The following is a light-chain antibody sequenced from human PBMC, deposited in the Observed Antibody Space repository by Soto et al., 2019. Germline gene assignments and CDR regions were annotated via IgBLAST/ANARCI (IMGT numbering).Light chain of an antibody. Sequence: EIVLTQSPGTLSLSPGESTTLSCRASQSVGRNFLAWYQQKPGRAPRLLIHGASYRATGIPDRFSGSGSETDFTLTISRLEPEDSAVYYWHQYAASPLTFGGGTKVEIK. J-gene: IGKJ4*01. CDR2: GAS. CDR3: HQYAASPLT. V-gene: IGKV3-20*01. CDR1: QSVGRNF.